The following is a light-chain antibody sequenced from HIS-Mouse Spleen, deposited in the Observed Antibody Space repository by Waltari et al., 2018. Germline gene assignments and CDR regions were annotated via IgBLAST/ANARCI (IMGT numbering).Light chain of an antibody. CDR2: YKSDSDK. CDR1: SGINVGTYS. Sequence: QAVLTQPSSLSASPGASASLTCPLRSGINVGTYSIYWYQQQPGSPPKYLLRYKSDSDKQQGSGVPSRFSGSKDASANAGILLISGLQSEDEADYYCMIWHSSAWVFGGGTKLTVL. CDR3: MIWHSSAWV. J-gene: IGLJ3*02. V-gene: IGLV5-45*03.